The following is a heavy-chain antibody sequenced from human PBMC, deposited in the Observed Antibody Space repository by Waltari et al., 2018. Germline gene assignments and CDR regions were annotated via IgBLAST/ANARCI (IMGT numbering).Heavy chain of an antibody. J-gene: IGHJ3*02. CDR3: ARDASTAVPEGDAFDI. V-gene: IGHV1-2*02. D-gene: IGHD6-19*01. Sequence: QVQLVQSGAEVKKPGASVKVSCKASGYTFSAYFMHWVRQAPGQGLEWMGRIEPSSGGTNDAQKFQGRVTMTRDTSCSTIYMELRRLTFDDTALYYCARDASTAVPEGDAFDIWGQGTMVAVSA. CDR1: GYTFSAYF. CDR2: IEPSSGGT.